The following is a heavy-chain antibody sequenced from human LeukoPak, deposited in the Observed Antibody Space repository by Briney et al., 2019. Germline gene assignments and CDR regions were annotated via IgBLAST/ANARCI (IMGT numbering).Heavy chain of an antibody. CDR2: ISSSSTYI. V-gene: IGHV3-21*01. CDR3: ARAPGYRSFLDY. CDR1: GFTFSSYS. D-gene: IGHD6-13*01. J-gene: IGHJ4*02. Sequence: GGSLRLSCAASGFTFSSYSMNWVRQAPGKGLEWVSSISSSSTYIYYADSVKGRFTISRDNAKNSLYLQMNSLRAEDTAVYYCARAPGYRSFLDYWGQGTLVTVSS.